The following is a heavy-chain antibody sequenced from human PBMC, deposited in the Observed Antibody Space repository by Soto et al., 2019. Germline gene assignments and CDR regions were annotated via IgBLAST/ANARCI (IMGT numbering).Heavy chain of an antibody. CDR3: AKQISPYCSRVTCYDLYFYYAMDV. V-gene: IGHV3-30*18. D-gene: IGHD2-2*01. CDR2: ISSDGSNE. J-gene: IGHJ6*02. Sequence: QVQLVESGGGVVQPGRSLRLSCAASGFPFSDYGIHWVRQAPGKGLEWVAVISSDGSNEYYADSVKGRFTISRDNSQNKVSLQMKSLTNEGSASYYCAKQISPYCSRVTCYDLYFYYAMDVWGQGTTVTVSS. CDR1: GFPFSDYG.